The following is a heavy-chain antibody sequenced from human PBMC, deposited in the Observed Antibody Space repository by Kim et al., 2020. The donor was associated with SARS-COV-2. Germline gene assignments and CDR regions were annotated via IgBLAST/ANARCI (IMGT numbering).Heavy chain of an antibody. Sequence: ASVKVSCKASGYSFTNYVIHWVRQAPGQSLEWMAFINVGDGNTKYSQNFQGRVTITRDTSATTAYMELGSLTSDDTAVYYCARSILGTHHDYWGQGTLVTVSS. CDR1: GYSFTNYV. CDR2: INVGDGNT. J-gene: IGHJ4*02. V-gene: IGHV1-3*01. CDR3: ARSILGTHHDY. D-gene: IGHD1-26*01.